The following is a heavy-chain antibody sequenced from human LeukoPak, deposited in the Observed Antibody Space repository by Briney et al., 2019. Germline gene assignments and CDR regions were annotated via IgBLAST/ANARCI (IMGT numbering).Heavy chain of an antibody. Sequence: TGGSLRLSCAASGFSFSDYYMSWIRQAPGEGLEWVSYISSSGSTIYYADSVKGRFTISRDNAKNSLYLQMNSLRAEDTAVYYCAGGPVSYPYYYYMDVWGKGTTVTVSS. D-gene: IGHD1-26*01. CDR3: AGGPVSYPYYYYMDV. CDR1: GFSFSDYY. V-gene: IGHV3-11*01. CDR2: ISSSGSTI. J-gene: IGHJ6*03.